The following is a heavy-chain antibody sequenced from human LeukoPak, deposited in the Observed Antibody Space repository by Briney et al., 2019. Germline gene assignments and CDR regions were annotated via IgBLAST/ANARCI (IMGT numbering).Heavy chain of an antibody. CDR2: ITSSSSYI. CDR3: ARDPYSGNYGAYYYYYMDV. D-gene: IGHD1-26*01. V-gene: IGHV3-21*06. J-gene: IGHJ6*03. CDR1: GFTFSSYN. Sequence: AGGSLRLSCAASGFTFSSYNMNWVRQAPGKGLEWVSSITSSSSYIYYADSVKGRFTISRDNAKNSLYLQMDSLRVEDTAEYYCARDPYSGNYGAYYYYYMDVWGKGTTVTVSS.